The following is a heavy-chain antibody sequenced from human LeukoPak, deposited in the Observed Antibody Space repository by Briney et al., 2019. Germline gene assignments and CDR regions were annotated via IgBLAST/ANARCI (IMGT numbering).Heavy chain of an antibody. Sequence: GGSLRLSCAASGFTFSSHGMSWVRQAPGKGLEWVSTISGSGDYTYYADSVKGRFTISRDNSKNTLYLQMNSLRAEDTAVYYCAKDLMLGSRDWGQGTMVTVSS. CDR3: AKDLMLGSRD. V-gene: IGHV3-23*01. J-gene: IGHJ3*01. CDR1: GFTFSSHG. CDR2: ISGSGDYT. D-gene: IGHD2-8*01.